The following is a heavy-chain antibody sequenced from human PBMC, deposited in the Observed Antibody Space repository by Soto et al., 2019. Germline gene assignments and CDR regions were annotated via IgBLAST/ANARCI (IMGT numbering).Heavy chain of an antibody. V-gene: IGHV4-39*01. CDR3: AKIQWLRFSYYMDV. CDR1: GGSISCSNCF. J-gene: IGHJ6*03. Sequence: SETLSLTCTVSGGSISCSNCFWGWIRQPPGKGLERIATLHYSGSAYHNPSLKSRVAISVDTSKNQFSLRLSSVTAADTGVYYCAKIQWLRFSYYMDVWGKGTTVTVSS. CDR2: LHYSGSA. D-gene: IGHD3-22*01.